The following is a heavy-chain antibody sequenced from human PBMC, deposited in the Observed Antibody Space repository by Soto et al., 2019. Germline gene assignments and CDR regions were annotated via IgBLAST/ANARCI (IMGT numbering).Heavy chain of an antibody. CDR3: TSAPHSSSSRLDY. V-gene: IGHV2-5*02. J-gene: IGHJ4*02. CDR2: IYWDDDT. CDR1: GFSLSSGGVGG. Sequence: QITLKESGPPLVKPTQTLTLTCSFSGFSLSSGGVGGVGWIRQPPGKALEWLAIIYWDDDTRYRPSLRKRLSITKDTSKNQVVLTMTNMDPVDTATYYCTSAPHSSSSRLDYWGQGTLVPVSS. D-gene: IGHD6-6*01.